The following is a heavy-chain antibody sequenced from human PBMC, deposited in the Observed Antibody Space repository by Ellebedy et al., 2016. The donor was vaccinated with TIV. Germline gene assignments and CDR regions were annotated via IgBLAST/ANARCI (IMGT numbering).Heavy chain of an antibody. J-gene: IGHJ6*02. Sequence: ASVKVSXKASGHSFTSYGIHWVRQAPGQSLEWMGWINTGNDNTKYSQKLQGRVTITRDYMELSGLMSEDTAVHYCATRVWQDPMDVWGQGTTVTVSS. D-gene: IGHD2-21*01. CDR1: GHSFTSYG. CDR3: ATRVWQDPMDV. V-gene: IGHV1-3*04. CDR2: INTGNDNT.